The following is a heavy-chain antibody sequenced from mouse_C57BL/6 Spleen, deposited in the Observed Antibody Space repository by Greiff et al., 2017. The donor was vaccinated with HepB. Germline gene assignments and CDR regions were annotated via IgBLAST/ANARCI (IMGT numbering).Heavy chain of an antibody. J-gene: IGHJ1*03. CDR1: GYSFTSYY. CDR2: IYPGSGNT. Sequence: QVQLQQSGPELVKPGASVKISCKASGYSFTSYYIHWVKQRPGQGLEWIGWIYPGSGNTKYNEKFKGKATLTADTSSSTAYMQLSSLTSEDSAVYYCARDYYYGSSHWYFDVWGTGTTVTVSS. V-gene: IGHV1-66*01. D-gene: IGHD1-1*01. CDR3: ARDYYYGSSHWYFDV.